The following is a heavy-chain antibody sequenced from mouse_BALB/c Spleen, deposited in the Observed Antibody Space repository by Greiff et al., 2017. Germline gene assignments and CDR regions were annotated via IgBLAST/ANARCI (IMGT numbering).Heavy chain of an antibody. V-gene: IGHV2-9*02. CDR3: ARNYYDYDGYAMDY. CDR2: IWAGGST. D-gene: IGHD2-4*01. J-gene: IGHJ4*01. Sequence: VKLMESGPGLVAPSQSLSITCTVSGFSLTSYGVHWVRQPPGKGLEWLGVIWAGGSTNYNSALMSRLSISKDNSKSQVFLKMNSLQTDDTAMYYCARNYYDYDGYAMDYWGQGTSVTVSS. CDR1: GFSLTSYG.